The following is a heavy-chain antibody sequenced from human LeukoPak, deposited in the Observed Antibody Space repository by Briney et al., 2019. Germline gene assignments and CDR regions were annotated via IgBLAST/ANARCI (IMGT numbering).Heavy chain of an antibody. CDR1: EFSVGSNY. CDR2: IYSGGST. V-gene: IGHV3-66*01. J-gene: IGHJ4*02. D-gene: IGHD3-3*01. Sequence: GGPLRLSCAASEFSVGSNYMTWVRQAPGKGLEWVSLIYSGGSTYYADSVKGRFTISRDNSKNTLYLQMNSLRAEDTAVYYCAKDLYYDFWSGYFNWGQGTLVTVSS. CDR3: AKDLYYDFWSGYFN.